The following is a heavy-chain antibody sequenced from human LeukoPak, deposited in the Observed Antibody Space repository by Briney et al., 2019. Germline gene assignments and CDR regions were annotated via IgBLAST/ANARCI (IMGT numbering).Heavy chain of an antibody. D-gene: IGHD1-1*01. CDR1: GYTLTELS. CDR2: ISYDGSNK. J-gene: IGHJ4*02. Sequence: SCKVSGYTLTELSMHWVRQAPGKGLEWVAVISYDGSNKYYADSVKGRFTISRDNSKNTLYLQMNSLRAEDTAVYYCARDHLNGNFDYWGQGTLVTVSS. CDR3: ARDHLNGNFDY. V-gene: IGHV3-30*04.